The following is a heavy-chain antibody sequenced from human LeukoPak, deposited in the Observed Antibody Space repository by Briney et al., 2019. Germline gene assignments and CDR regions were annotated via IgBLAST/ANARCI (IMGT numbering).Heavy chain of an antibody. CDR3: LRVATTGYWYFDL. J-gene: IGHJ2*01. CDR2: ISGSGGST. D-gene: IGHD2-15*01. Sequence: GGSLRLSCVASGFTFSSYAMSWDRQAPGKGLEWVSAISGSGGSTYYADSVKGRFTISRDNSKNTLYLQMNSLRAEDTAIYYCLRVATTGYWYFDLWGRSTLVTVSS. CDR1: GFTFSSYA. V-gene: IGHV3-23*01.